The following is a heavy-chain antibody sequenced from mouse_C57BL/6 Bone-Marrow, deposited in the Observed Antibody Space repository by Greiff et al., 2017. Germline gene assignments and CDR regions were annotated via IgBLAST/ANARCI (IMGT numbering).Heavy chain of an antibody. CDR1: GFTFSDYY. CDR3: ARQDYYGSSY. V-gene: IGHV5-12*01. J-gene: IGHJ3*01. D-gene: IGHD1-1*01. CDR2: ISNGGGST. Sequence: EVQVVESGGGLVQPGGSLKLSCAASGFTFSDYYMYWVRQTPEKRLEWVAYISNGGGSTYYPDTVKGRFTISRDNAKNTLYLQMSRLKSEDTAMYYCARQDYYGSSYWGQGTLVTVSA.